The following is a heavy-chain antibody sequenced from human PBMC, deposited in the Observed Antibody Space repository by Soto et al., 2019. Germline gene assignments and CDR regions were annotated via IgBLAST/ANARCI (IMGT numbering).Heavy chain of an antibody. V-gene: IGHV1-8*01. CDR1: GYTFTSYD. CDR2: LNPNSGNT. Sequence: QVQLVQSGAEVKKPGASVKVSCKASGYTFTSYDINWVRQATGQGLEWMGWLNPNSGNTGYAQKFQGRVTMSRNTSISTAYMELSILRSEGTAVYYCASGRAGLLLYSAFEIWGQRAMVTVSS. J-gene: IGHJ3*02. CDR3: ASGRAGLLLYSAFEI. D-gene: IGHD3-16*01.